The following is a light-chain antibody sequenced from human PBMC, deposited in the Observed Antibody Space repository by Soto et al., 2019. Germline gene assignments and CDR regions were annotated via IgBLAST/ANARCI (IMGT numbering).Light chain of an antibody. CDR3: KQSSAFPLT. V-gene: IGKV1-6*02. Sequence: AIQMTQSPSSLSASLGDRVTITCRASQGIRNDLGWYQQKPGKAPKLLIYAASSLQSGVPSRFSGSGSGTFFTLTISSLQPEDFATYFCKQSSAFPLTFGGGTKVDIK. CDR2: AAS. J-gene: IGKJ4*01. CDR1: QGIRND.